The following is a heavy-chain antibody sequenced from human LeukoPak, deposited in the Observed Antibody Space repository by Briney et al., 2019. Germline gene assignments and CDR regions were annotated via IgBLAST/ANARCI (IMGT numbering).Heavy chain of an antibody. J-gene: IGHJ3*02. Sequence: GGSLRLSCAASGFTFSDYYMSWIRQAPGKGLEWVSYISSSGSTIYYADSVKGRFTISRDNAKNSLYLQMNSLRAEDTAVYYCARVLLWFGERAFDIWGKGQWSPSLQ. D-gene: IGHD3-10*01. CDR2: ISSSGSTI. CDR1: GFTFSDYY. CDR3: ARVLLWFGERAFDI. V-gene: IGHV3-11*01.